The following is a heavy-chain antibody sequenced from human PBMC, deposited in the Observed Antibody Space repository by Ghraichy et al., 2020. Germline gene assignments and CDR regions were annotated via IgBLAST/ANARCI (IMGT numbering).Heavy chain of an antibody. CDR3: ARQRVVPAAMGYYYYGMDV. CDR2: MNPNSGNT. D-gene: IGHD2-2*01. V-gene: IGHV1-8*01. Sequence: ASVKVSCKASGYTFTSYDINWVRQATGQGLEWMGWMNPNSGNTGYAQKFQGRVTMTRNTSISTAYMELSSLRSEDTAVYYCARQRVVPAAMGYYYYGMDVWGQGTTVTVSS. CDR1: GYTFTSYD. J-gene: IGHJ6*02.